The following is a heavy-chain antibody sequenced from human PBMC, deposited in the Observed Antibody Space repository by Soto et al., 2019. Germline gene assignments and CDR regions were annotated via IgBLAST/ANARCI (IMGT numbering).Heavy chain of an antibody. CDR1: GRTFGNDA. CDR3: ASAPRNYYDSSGTNIYYYYCMDV. V-gene: IGHV1-69*13. D-gene: IGHD3-22*01. J-gene: IGHJ6*02. CDR2: IIPIFGTA. Sequence: SVKDPYNRSGRTFGNDAFSWVRQAPGQGLEWMGGIIPIFGTANYAQKFQGRVTITADESTSTAYMELSSLRSEDTAVYYCASAPRNYYDSSGTNIYYYYCMDVRGQGTTFTVPS.